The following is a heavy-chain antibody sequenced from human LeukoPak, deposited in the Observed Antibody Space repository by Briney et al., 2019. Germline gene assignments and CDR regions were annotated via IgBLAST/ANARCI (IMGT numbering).Heavy chain of an antibody. CDR3: ARDRGNYYDSSAALDY. J-gene: IGHJ4*02. CDR1: GFTFSSYS. V-gene: IGHV3-21*01. D-gene: IGHD3-22*01. CDR2: ISSSSSYI. Sequence: GGSLRLSCAASGFTFSSYSMNWVRQAPGKGLEWVSSISSSSSYIYYADSVKGRFTISRDNAKNSLYLQMNSLRAEDTAVYYCARDRGNYYDSSAALDYWGQGTLVTVSS.